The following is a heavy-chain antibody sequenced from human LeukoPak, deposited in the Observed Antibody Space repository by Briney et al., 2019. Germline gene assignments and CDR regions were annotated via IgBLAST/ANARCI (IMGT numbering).Heavy chain of an antibody. CDR1: GGSISSSSYY. CDR3: AGHMYNPCYHL. CDR2: IYYNGNT. J-gene: IGHJ4*02. D-gene: IGHD2-15*01. Sequence: SDTVSVTCTVSGGSISSSSYYWAWLGPPPGNELKWIGSIYYNGNTYYTQSLKSRVTISHDTSKNQLSLKVTSVTAADTAIYYCAGHMYNPCYHLWGQGTLVTVSS. V-gene: IGHV4-39*01.